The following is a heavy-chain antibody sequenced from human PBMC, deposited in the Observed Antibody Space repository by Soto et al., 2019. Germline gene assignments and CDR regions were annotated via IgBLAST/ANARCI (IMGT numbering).Heavy chain of an antibody. CDR1: GGSVRAPDW. CDR2: VHISGNS. Sequence: PSETLSLTCTLSGGSVRAPDWWNWVRQSPDKGLEWIAEVHISGNSNYNTSLRSRVSVSIDSSKNQFYLNLNSVTAADTAIYSCARVRQGCSANNCYFDPWGQGTKVTVSS. J-gene: IGHJ5*01. D-gene: IGHD1-1*01. CDR3: ARVRQGCSANNCYFDP. V-gene: IGHV4-4*02.